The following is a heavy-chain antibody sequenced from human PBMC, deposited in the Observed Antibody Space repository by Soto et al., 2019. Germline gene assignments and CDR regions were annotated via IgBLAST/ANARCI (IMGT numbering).Heavy chain of an antibody. V-gene: IGHV1-3*01. D-gene: IGHD5-12*01. CDR1: GYTFTSYA. CDR3: ARDHPSSGPFHH. J-gene: IGHJ1*01. Sequence: ASVKVSCKASGYTFTSYAMHWVRQAPGQRLEWMGWINAGNGNTKYSQKFQGRVTITRDTSASTAYMELSSLRSEDTAVYYCARDHPSSGPFHHWGQGTLVTVSS. CDR2: INAGNGNT.